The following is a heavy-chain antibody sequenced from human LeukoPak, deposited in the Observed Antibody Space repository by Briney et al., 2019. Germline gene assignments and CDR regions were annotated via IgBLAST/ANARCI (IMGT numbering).Heavy chain of an antibody. CDR3: ANKGAAAETGYYFDY. J-gene: IGHJ4*02. V-gene: IGHV3-23*01. CDR2: ISGSGGST. D-gene: IGHD6-13*01. Sequence: PGGSLRLSCAASGFTFSSYAMSWVRQAPGKGLEWVSAISGSGGSTYHADSVKGQFTISRDNSKNTLYLQMNSLRAEDTAVYYCANKGAAAETGYYFDYWGQGTLVTVSS. CDR1: GFTFSSYA.